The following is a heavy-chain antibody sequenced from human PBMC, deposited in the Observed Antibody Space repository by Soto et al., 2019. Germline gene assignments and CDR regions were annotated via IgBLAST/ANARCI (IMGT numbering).Heavy chain of an antibody. Sequence: GGSLRLSCAASGFTFSSYGMHWVRQAPGKGLEWVAVISYDGSNKYYADSVKGRFTISRDNSKNTLYLQMNSLRAEDTAVYYCAKDPFRPYGIDVWGQGTTVTVSS. CDR1: GFTFSSYG. D-gene: IGHD6-6*01. J-gene: IGHJ6*02. CDR3: AKDPFRPYGIDV. CDR2: ISYDGSNK. V-gene: IGHV3-30*18.